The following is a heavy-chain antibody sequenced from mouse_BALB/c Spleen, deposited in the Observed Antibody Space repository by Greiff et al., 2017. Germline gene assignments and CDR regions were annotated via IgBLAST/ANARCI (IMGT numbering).Heavy chain of an antibody. Sequence: QVQLQQPGAELVKPGASVKLSCKASGYTFTSYWMHWVKQRPGQGLEWIGEINPSNGRTNYNEKFKSKATLTVDKSSSTAYMQLSSLTSEDSAVFDCERVDYYASSYAMDYWGQGTSVTVAS. CDR3: ERVDYYASSYAMDY. V-gene: IGHV1S81*02. J-gene: IGHJ4*01. D-gene: IGHD1-1*01. CDR2: INPSNGRT. CDR1: GYTFTSYW.